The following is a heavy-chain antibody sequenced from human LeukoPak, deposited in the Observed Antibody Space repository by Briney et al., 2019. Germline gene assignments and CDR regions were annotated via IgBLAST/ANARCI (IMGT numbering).Heavy chain of an antibody. Sequence: PGRSLRLSCVGSGFTFSNYVMHWVRQAPGKGLEWVALIWDDGSRKYYGDSVQGRFTITRDNSKSTMSLEMNSQRDEDTAVYYCAKEVAKGAGAYGVWGQGTIITVSS. CDR1: GFTFSNYV. V-gene: IGHV3-33*06. J-gene: IGHJ3*01. CDR2: IWDDGSRK. CDR3: AKEVAKGAGAYGV.